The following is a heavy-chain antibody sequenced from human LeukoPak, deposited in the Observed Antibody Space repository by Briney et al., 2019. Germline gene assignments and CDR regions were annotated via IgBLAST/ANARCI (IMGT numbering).Heavy chain of an antibody. CDR3: ARWGVGDY. CDR1: GFTFSNYD. Sequence: AGGSLRLSCAASGFTFSNYDMHWVRQATGKGLEWVSGIGTAGDIYYPGSVKGRFTISRDNAKNSLYLQMNSLRAEDTAVYYCARWGVGDYWGQGTLVTVSS. V-gene: IGHV3-13*01. CDR2: IGTAGDI. J-gene: IGHJ4*02. D-gene: IGHD1-26*01.